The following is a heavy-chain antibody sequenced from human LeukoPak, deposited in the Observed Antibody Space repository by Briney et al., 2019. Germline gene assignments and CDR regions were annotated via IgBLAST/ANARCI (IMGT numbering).Heavy chain of an antibody. CDR3: ARLGRIAARRGSLDY. J-gene: IGHJ4*02. Sequence: SETLSLTCTVSGGSISSSSYYWGWIRQPPGKGLEWIGSIYYSGSTYYNPSLKSRVTISVDTSKNQFSLKLSSVTAADTAVYYCARLGRIAARRGSLDYWGQGTLVTVSS. CDR1: GGSISSSSYY. CDR2: IYYSGST. V-gene: IGHV4-39*01. D-gene: IGHD6-6*01.